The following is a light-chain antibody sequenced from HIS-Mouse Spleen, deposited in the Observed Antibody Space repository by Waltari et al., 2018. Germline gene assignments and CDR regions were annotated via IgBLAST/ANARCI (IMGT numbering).Light chain of an antibody. J-gene: IGKJ5*01. Sequence: IFITHTPLSSPFTLLHPSSISFISIQSLVHSDGNTYLSWLQQRPGQPPRLLIYKISNRFSGVPDRFSGSGAGTDFTLKISRVEAEDVGVYYCMQATKFPSITFGQGTRLEIK. CDR1: QSLVHSDGNTY. V-gene: IGKV2-24*01. CDR3: MQATKFPSIT. CDR2: KIS.